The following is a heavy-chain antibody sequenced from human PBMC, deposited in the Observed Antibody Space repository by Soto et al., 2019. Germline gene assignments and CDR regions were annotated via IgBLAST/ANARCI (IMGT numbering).Heavy chain of an antibody. J-gene: IGHJ4*02. CDR2: INQDESEK. CDR3: VRGISTPGVDF. Sequence: PGGSLRLSCAASGFTFSNYWMNWVRQAPGKGLEWVANINQDESEKSYVDSVKGRFTVSRDNAKNSLYLQMNSLRAEDAAVYYCVRGISTPGVDFWGQGAQVTVSS. CDR1: GFTFSNYW. D-gene: IGHD2-15*01. V-gene: IGHV3-7*03.